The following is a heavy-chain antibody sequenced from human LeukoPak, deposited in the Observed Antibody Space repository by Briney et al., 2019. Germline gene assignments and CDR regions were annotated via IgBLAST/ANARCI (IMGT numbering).Heavy chain of an antibody. CDR2: IYTSGST. D-gene: IGHD3-9*01. Sequence: PSETLSLTCTVSGGSISSYYWSWVRQPAGKGLVWIGRIYTSGSTNYNPSLKSRVTMSVDTSKNQFSLKLSSVTAADTAVYYCARDWYYDILTGLIGANNWFDPWGQGTMVTVSS. J-gene: IGHJ5*01. CDR3: ARDWYYDILTGLIGANNWFDP. CDR1: GGSISSYY. V-gene: IGHV4-4*07.